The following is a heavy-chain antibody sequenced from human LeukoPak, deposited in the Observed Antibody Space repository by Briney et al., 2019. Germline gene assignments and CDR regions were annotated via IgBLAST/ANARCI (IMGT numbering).Heavy chain of an antibody. CDR1: GYTFTSYA. CDR3: ARDYSADNYYYGMDV. Sequence: ASVKVSCKASGYTFTSYAMNWVRQAPGQGLEWMGWINTNTGNPTYAQGFTGRFVFSLDTSVSTAYLQISSLEAEDTAVYYCARDYSADNYYYGMDVWGQGTTVTVSS. J-gene: IGHJ6*02. D-gene: IGHD2-15*01. V-gene: IGHV7-4-1*02. CDR2: INTNTGNP.